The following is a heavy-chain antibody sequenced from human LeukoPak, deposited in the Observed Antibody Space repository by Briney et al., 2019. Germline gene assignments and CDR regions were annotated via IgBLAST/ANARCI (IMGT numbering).Heavy chain of an antibody. CDR2: INNSGST. D-gene: IGHD2-2*01. J-gene: IGHJ5*02. CDR3: ARVLAVPGAKMAGGWFDP. CDR1: GASINSSTYY. V-gene: IGHV4-39*07. Sequence: SETLSLTCTVSGASINSSTYYWAWIRQPPGKGLEWIGRINNSGSTSYNPSLKSRVTISIDTSKNQFSLKLSSVTAADTAVYYCARVLAVPGAKMAGGWFDPWGQGTLLTVSS.